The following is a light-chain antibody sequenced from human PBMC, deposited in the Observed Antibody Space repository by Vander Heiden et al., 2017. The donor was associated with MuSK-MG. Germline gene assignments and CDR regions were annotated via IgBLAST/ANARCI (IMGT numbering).Light chain of an antibody. V-gene: IGKV3-20*01. J-gene: IGKJ2*01. CDR3: QQYGRSLYT. Sequence: EIALTQSPGTLSLSPGERATLSCRASQSVSSSYLAWYQQKPGQAPRLLIYAASSRATGIPDRFSGSGSGADFTLTISRLEPEDFAVYYCQQYGRSLYTFGQGTKLEIK. CDR1: QSVSSSY. CDR2: AAS.